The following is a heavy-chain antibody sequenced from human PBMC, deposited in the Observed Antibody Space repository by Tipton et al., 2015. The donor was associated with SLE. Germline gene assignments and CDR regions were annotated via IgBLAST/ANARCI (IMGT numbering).Heavy chain of an antibody. CDR2: INHSGST. J-gene: IGHJ3*02. Sequence: LRLSCAVYGGSFSGYYWSWIRQPPGKGLEWIGEINHSGSTNYNPSLKSRVTISVDTSKNQFSLQLNSVTPEDTAVYYCAREGVGAKGAFDIWGQGTMVTVSS. V-gene: IGHV4-34*01. CDR3: AREGVGAKGAFDI. CDR1: GGSFSGYY. D-gene: IGHD1-26*01.